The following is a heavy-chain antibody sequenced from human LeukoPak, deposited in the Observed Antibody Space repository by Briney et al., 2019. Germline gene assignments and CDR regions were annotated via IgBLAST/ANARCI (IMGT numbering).Heavy chain of an antibody. CDR1: GGSISSSSYY. CDR2: IYYSGST. V-gene: IGHV4-39*01. Sequence: PSETLSLTCTVSGGSISSSSYYWGWIRQPPGKGLEWIGSIYYSGSTYYNPSLKSRVTISVDTSKNQFSLKLSSVTAADTAVYYCASERHYPKHGYYYYYMDVWGKGTTVTVSS. J-gene: IGHJ6*03. CDR3: ASERHYPKHGYYYYYMDV. D-gene: IGHD1-26*01.